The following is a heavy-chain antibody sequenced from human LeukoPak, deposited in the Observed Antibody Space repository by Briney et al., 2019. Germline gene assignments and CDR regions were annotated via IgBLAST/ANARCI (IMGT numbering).Heavy chain of an antibody. V-gene: IGHV1-46*01. D-gene: IGHD5-12*01. CDR2: INPRSGST. CDR3: ARDPDIDPSRGSGYFDL. Sequence: ASVKASCKAFGDTFTRYDVHWVRQAPGQGLEWMGIINPRSGSTTYAQKFQDRVTVTRDTSTSTVYMELSSLRSEDTAVYYCARDPDIDPSRGSGYFDLWGRGTLVTVSS. J-gene: IGHJ2*01. CDR1: GDTFTRYD.